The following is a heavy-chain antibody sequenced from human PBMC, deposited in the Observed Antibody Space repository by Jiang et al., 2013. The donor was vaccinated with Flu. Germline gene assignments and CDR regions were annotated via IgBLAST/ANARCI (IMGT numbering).Heavy chain of an antibody. D-gene: IGHD4-17*01. Sequence: QLVESGPGLVKPSETLSLTCTVSGGSISSYYWSWIRQPPGKGLEWIGYIYYSGSTNYNPSLKSRVTISVDTSKNQFSLKLSSVTAADTAVYYCARGSTVLYARYFDYWGQGTLVTVSS. CDR1: GGSISSYY. J-gene: IGHJ4*02. CDR2: IYYSGST. CDR3: ARGSTVLYARYFDY. V-gene: IGHV4-59*01.